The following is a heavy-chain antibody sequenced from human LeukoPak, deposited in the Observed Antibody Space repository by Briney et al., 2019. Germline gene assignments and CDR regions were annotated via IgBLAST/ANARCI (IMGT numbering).Heavy chain of an antibody. J-gene: IGHJ4*02. V-gene: IGHV3-53*01. D-gene: IGHD3-9*01. CDR2: IYIGGDT. Sequence: GGSLRLSCAASGFTFRSYWMHWVRQAPGKGLDWVSLIYIGGDTYYADSVKGRFTISRDNSKNTDYLQMNSLRPDDTATYYCARAILLTGSEYYFDSWGQGTVVTVSS. CDR1: GFTFRSYW. CDR3: ARAILLTGSEYYFDS.